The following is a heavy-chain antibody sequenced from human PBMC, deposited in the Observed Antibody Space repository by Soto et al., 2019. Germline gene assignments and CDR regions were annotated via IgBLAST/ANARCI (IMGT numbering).Heavy chain of an antibody. CDR3: ARAIKFEYGMDV. CDR1: GFTVSSNY. J-gene: IGHJ6*02. D-gene: IGHD1-20*01. CDR2: IYSGGST. Sequence: EVQLVETGGGLIQPGGSLRLSCAASGFTVSSNYMSWVRQAPGKGLEWVSVIYSGGSTYYADSVKGRFTISRDNSKNTLYLQMNSLRAEDTAVYYCARAIKFEYGMDVWGQGTTVTVSS. V-gene: IGHV3-53*02.